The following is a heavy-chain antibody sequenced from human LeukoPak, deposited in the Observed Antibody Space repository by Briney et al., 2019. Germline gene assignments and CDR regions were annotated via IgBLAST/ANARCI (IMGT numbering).Heavy chain of an antibody. CDR3: ARDCSSTSCFDY. V-gene: IGHV4-59*01. D-gene: IGHD2-2*01. J-gene: IGHJ4*02. Sequence: KPSETLSLPCTVSGGSISSYFWSWVRQPPGKGMGWIGYIYYSGSTNYNPSLKSRVTISVDTSKNQFSLKLSSVTAADTAVYYCARDCSSTSCFDYWGQGTLVTVSS. CDR2: IYYSGST. CDR1: GGSISSYF.